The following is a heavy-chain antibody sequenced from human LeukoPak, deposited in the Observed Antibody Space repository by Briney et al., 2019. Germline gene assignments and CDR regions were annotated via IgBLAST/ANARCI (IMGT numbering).Heavy chain of an antibody. CDR1: GFTVSSNY. D-gene: IGHD3-22*01. CDR2: IYSGGST. CDR3: ARHRPGGSGYYDY. Sequence: GGSLRLSCAASGFTVSSNYMSWVRQAPGKGLEWVSVIYSGGSTYYADSVKGRFTISRDNSKNTLYLQMNSLRAEDTAVYYCARHRPGGSGYYDYWGQGTLVTVSS. J-gene: IGHJ4*02. V-gene: IGHV3-66*04.